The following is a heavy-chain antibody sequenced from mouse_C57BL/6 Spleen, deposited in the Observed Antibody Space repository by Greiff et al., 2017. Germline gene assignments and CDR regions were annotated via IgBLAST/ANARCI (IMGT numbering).Heavy chain of an antibody. V-gene: IGHV1-15*01. CDR2: IDPETGGT. Sequence: QVQLQQSGAELVRPGASVTLSCKASGYTFTDYEMHWVKQTPVHGLEWIGAIDPETGGTAYNQKFKGKAILTADKSSSTAYMELRSLTSEDSAVYYCTRPLGSSGDYAMDYWGQGTSVTVSS. CDR1: GYTFTDYE. CDR3: TRPLGSSGDYAMDY. J-gene: IGHJ4*01. D-gene: IGHD1-1*01.